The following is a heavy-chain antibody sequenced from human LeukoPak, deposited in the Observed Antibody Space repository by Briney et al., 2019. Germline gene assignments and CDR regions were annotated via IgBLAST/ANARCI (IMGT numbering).Heavy chain of an antibody. J-gene: IGHJ3*02. CDR1: GGSISSYY. V-gene: IGHV4-59*01. D-gene: IGHD6-13*01. CDR3: ARDPSGYSSSWNDAFDI. CDR2: IYYSGST. Sequence: SETLSLTCTVSGGSISSYYWSWIRQPPGKGLEWIGYIYYSGSTNYNPSLKSRVTISVDTSKNQFSLKLSSVTAADTAVYYCARDPSGYSSSWNDAFDIWGQGTMVTVSS.